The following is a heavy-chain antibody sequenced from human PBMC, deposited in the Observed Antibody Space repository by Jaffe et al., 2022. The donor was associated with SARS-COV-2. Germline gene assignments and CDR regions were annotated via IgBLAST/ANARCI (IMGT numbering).Heavy chain of an antibody. J-gene: IGHJ6*02. CDR3: AREGRFLDSDYYYYYGMDV. Sequence: QVQLVESGGGVVQPGRSLRLSCAASGFTFSSYAMHWVRQAPGKGLEWVAVISYDGSNKYYADSVKGRFTISRDNSKNTLYLQMNSLRAEDTAVYYCAREGRFLDSDYYYYYGMDVWGQGTTVTVSS. D-gene: IGHD3-3*01. CDR2: ISYDGSNK. V-gene: IGHV3-30-3*01. CDR1: GFTFSSYA.